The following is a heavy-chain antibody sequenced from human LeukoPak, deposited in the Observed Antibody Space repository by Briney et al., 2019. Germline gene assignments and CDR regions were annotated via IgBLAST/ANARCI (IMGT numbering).Heavy chain of an antibody. CDR3: ARRVQSIAARPEYYMDV. CDR1: GGSISSYY. Sequence: SETLSLTCTVSGGSISSYYWSWIRQPAGKGLEWIGRIYTSGSTNYNPSLKSRVTMSVDTSKNQFSLKLSSVTAADTAVYYCARRVQSIAARPEYYMDVWGKGTTVTVSS. J-gene: IGHJ6*03. V-gene: IGHV4-4*07. D-gene: IGHD6-6*01. CDR2: IYTSGST.